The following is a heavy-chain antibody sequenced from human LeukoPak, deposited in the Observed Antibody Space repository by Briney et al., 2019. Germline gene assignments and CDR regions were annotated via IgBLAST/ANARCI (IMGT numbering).Heavy chain of an antibody. Sequence: VASVKVSCKASGGTFSSYGITWVRQAPGQGLEWMGWISGYNGYTNYAQKLQGRVAMTTDTSTSTAYMELRSLRSDDTAVYYCARDRSPRHYYDTSDYHGAAEYWGQGTLVTVSS. CDR3: ARDRSPRHYYDTSDYHGAAEY. V-gene: IGHV1-18*01. CDR2: ISGYNGYT. CDR1: GGTFSSYG. D-gene: IGHD3-22*01. J-gene: IGHJ4*02.